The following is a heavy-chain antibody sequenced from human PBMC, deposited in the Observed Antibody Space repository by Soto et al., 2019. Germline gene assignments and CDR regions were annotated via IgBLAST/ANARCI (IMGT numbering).Heavy chain of an antibody. Sequence: GESLKISCKGSGYSFTSYWVSWVRQMPGKGLEWMGRIDPSDSYTNYSPSFQGHVTISADKSISTAYLQWSSLKASDTAMYYCARQRGSGSSWYVGYYGMDVWGLGTTVTVSS. J-gene: IGHJ6*02. CDR3: ARQRGSGSSWYVGYYGMDV. V-gene: IGHV5-10-1*01. CDR2: IDPSDSYT. D-gene: IGHD6-13*01. CDR1: GYSFTSYW.